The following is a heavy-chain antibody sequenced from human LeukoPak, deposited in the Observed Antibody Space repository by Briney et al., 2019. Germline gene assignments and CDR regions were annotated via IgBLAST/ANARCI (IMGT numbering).Heavy chain of an antibody. CDR3: ATGYYYDSSGTIDPFDY. Sequence: GASVKVSCKVSGYTLTELSMHWVRQAPGKGLEWMGGFDPEDGETIYAQKFQGRVTMTEVTSTDTAYMELSSLRSEDTAVYYCATGYYYDSSGTIDPFDYWGQGTLVTVSS. D-gene: IGHD3-22*01. CDR2: FDPEDGET. CDR1: GYTLTELS. V-gene: IGHV1-24*01. J-gene: IGHJ4*02.